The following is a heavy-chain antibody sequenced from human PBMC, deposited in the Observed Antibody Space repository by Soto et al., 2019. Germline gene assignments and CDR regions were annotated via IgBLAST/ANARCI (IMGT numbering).Heavy chain of an antibody. J-gene: IGHJ4*02. CDR2: ISGSGGTT. CDR3: AKGGSSYSGSYYFDY. D-gene: IGHD1-26*01. CDR1: GFTFSSYA. V-gene: IGHV3-23*01. Sequence: GSLRLSCAASGFTFSSYAMSWVRQAPGKGLEWVSAISGSGGTTYYADSVKGRFTISRDNSKNTLYLQMNSLRAEDTAVYYCAKGGSSYSGSYYFDYWGQGTLVTVSS.